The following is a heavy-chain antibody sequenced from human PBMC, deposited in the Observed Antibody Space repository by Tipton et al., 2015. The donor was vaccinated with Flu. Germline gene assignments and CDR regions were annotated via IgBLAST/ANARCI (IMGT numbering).Heavy chain of an antibody. J-gene: IGHJ4*02. CDR2: IYNSEYT. CDR3: ARDPSLGMPDYFDY. D-gene: IGHD2-2*01. Sequence: TLSLTCTVSGCTISSYYWNWIRQPPGKGLEWIGYIYNSEYTKYNPSLKSRVTISVDTSKKQFSLQLRSVTAADTAVYYCARDPSLGMPDYFDYWGQGTLVTASS. CDR1: GCTISSYY. V-gene: IGHV4-59*12.